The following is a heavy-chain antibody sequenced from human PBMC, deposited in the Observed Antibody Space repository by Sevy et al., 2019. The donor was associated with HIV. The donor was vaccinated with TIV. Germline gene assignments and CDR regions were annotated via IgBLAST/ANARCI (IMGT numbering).Heavy chain of an antibody. CDR1: GYTLTGFS. CDR3: ATTKDYYDSSGYPFDY. Sequence: ASVKVSSKVTGYTLTGFSMHWVRQTPGKGLEWMGTFDPEDGETIYAQKFQGRVIMTEDTSADTVHMDLSSLTSEDTAVYYCATTKDYYDSSGYPFDYWGQGTLVTVSS. CDR2: FDPEDGET. J-gene: IGHJ4*02. D-gene: IGHD3-22*01. V-gene: IGHV1-24*01.